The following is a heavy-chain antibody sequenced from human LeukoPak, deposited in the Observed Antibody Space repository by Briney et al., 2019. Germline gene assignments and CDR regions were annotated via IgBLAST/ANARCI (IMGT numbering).Heavy chain of an antibody. V-gene: IGHV1-8*01. CDR2: MNPNSGNT. CDR1: GYTFTIYD. D-gene: IGHD3-22*01. CDR3: ARNDYYDSSDNWFDH. Sequence: ASVTVSFTASGYTFTIYDINWVRQAPGQGQEWVGGMNPNSGNTGYEQKFQGRDSITRKTAKRKDYMELRSLRSEDTAVYYCARNDYYDSSDNWFDHWGQGTLVTVSS. J-gene: IGHJ5*02.